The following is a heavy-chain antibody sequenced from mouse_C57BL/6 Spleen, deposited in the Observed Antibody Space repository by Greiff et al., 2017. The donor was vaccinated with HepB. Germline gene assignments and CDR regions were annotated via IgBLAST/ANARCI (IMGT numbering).Heavy chain of an antibody. CDR1: GFSLTSYG. CDR3: AREDDYDVRYAMDY. D-gene: IGHD2-4*01. J-gene: IGHJ4*01. Sequence: VKLMESGPGLVQPSQSLSITCTVSGFSLTSYGVHWVRQSPGKGLEWLGVIWSGGSTDYNAAFISRLSISKDNSKSQVFFKMNSLQADDTAIYYCAREDDYDVRYAMDYWGQGTSVTVSS. V-gene: IGHV2-2*01. CDR2: IWSGGST.